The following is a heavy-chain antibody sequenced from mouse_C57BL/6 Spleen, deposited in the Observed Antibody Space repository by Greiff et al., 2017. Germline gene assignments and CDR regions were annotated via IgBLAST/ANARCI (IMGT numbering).Heavy chain of an antibody. Sequence: QVQLQQPGAELVKPGASVKVSCKASGYTFSSYWMHWVKQRPGQGLEWIGRILPSDSDTNYNQKFNGKATLTVDKSSITASMQLSSLPSEDSAVYYCGIGNSWYWGQGTTLTVSS. CDR2: ILPSDSDT. CDR1: GYTFSSYW. J-gene: IGHJ2*01. CDR3: GIGNSWY. V-gene: IGHV1-74*01.